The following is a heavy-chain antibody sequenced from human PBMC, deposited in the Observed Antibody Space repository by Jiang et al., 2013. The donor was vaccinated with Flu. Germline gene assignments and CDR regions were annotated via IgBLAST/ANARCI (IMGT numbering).Heavy chain of an antibody. Sequence: GQGLEWMGWINTNTGNPTYAQGFTGRFVFSLDTSVSTAYLQISSLKAEDTAVYYCARDDGSGWYRGAFDIWGQGTMVTVSS. J-gene: IGHJ3*02. CDR3: ARDDGSGWYRGAFDI. CDR2: INTNTGNP. D-gene: IGHD6-19*01. V-gene: IGHV7-4-1*02.